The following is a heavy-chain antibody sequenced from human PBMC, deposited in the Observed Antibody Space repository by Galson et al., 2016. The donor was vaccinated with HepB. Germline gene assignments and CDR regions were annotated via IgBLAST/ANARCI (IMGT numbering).Heavy chain of an antibody. V-gene: IGHV1-3*01. Sequence: SVKVSCKASGFSFSIYGMHWIRQAPGQRPEWVGRVHAGSDNTQYSQNFQGRVSITRDTSANIVYMELGSLRSEDTATYYCARDLRDHWLGYWGQGTQVTVSS. J-gene: IGHJ4*02. CDR3: ARDLRDHWLGY. D-gene: IGHD3-10*01. CDR2: VHAGSDNT. CDR1: GFSFSIYG.